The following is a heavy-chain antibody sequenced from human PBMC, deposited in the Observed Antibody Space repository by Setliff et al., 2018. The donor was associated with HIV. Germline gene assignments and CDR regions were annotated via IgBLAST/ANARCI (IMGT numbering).Heavy chain of an antibody. CDR2: ISAYNGNT. V-gene: IGHV1-18*01. D-gene: IGHD6-19*01. CDR3: ARDSLPYSSGTLHYYYYMDV. J-gene: IGHJ6*03. CDR1: GYTFTSYG. Sequence: VASVKVSCKASGYTFTSYGISWVRQAPGQGLEWMGWISAYNGNTNYAQKLQGRVTMTTDTSTSTAYMELRSLRSDDTAVYYCARDSLPYSSGTLHYYYYMDVWGKGTTVTVSS.